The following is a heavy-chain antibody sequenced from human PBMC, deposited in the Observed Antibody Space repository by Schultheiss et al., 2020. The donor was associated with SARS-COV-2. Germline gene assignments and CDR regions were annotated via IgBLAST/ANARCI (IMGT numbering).Heavy chain of an antibody. J-gene: IGHJ3*02. CDR1: GYTFTSYG. V-gene: IGHV1-18*01. D-gene: IGHD1-26*01. CDR3: ATDLRELPLAFDI. CDR2: ISTGNCNV. Sequence: GESLKISCKASGYTFTSYGISWVRQDPGQVLERMGWISTGNCNVKYTQRFEDRVTITRDTSASTAYMELSSLRSEDTAVYYCATDLRELPLAFDIWGQGTVVTVSS.